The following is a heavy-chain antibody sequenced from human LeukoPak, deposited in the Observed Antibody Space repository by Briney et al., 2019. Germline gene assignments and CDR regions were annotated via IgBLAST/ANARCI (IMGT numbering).Heavy chain of an antibody. Sequence: GGSLRLSCAASGFTFSDYYMSWIRLAPGKGLEWVSSISSSSSYIYYADSVKGRFTISRDNAKNSLYLQMNSLRAEDTAVYYCARDRAYKGYSYGLFDYWGQGTLVTVSS. CDR1: GFTFSDYY. CDR2: ISSSSSYI. D-gene: IGHD5-18*01. V-gene: IGHV3-11*06. CDR3: ARDRAYKGYSYGLFDY. J-gene: IGHJ4*02.